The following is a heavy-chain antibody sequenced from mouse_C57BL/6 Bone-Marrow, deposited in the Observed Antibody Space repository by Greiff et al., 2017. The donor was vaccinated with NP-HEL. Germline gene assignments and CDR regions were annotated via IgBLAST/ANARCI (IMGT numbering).Heavy chain of an antibody. CDR3: ARKEGYSNPYWYFDV. D-gene: IGHD2-5*01. CDR1: GYSITSDY. J-gene: IGHJ1*03. V-gene: IGHV3-8*01. CDR2: ISYSGST. Sequence: EVMLVESGPGLAKPSQTLSLTCSVTGYSITSDYWNWIRKFPGNKLEYMGYISYSGSTYYNPSLKSRISITRDTSKNQYYLQLNSVTTEDTATYYCARKEGYSNPYWYFDVWGTGTTVTVSS.